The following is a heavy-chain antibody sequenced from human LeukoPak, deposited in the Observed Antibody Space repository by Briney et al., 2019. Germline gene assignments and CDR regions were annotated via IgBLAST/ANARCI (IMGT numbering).Heavy chain of an antibody. CDR3: ARSIAAAGIPFDY. J-gene: IGHJ4*02. CDR2: ISSSSSYI. CDR1: GFTFSSNS. D-gene: IGHD6-13*01. Sequence: PGGSLRLSCAASGFTFSSNSMNWVRQAPGKGLEWVSSISSSSSYIYYADSVKGRFTISRDNAKNSLYLQMNSLRAEDTAVYYCARSIAAAGIPFDYWGQGTLVTVSS. V-gene: IGHV3-21*01.